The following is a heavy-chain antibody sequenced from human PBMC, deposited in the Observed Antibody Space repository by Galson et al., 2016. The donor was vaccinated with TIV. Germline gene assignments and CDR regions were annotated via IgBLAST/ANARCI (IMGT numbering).Heavy chain of an antibody. CDR1: GYSFTDYY. CDR2: VNPKSGDT. D-gene: IGHD3/OR15-3a*01. CDR3: ARDGLDMTTALALPDY. J-gene: IGHJ4*02. V-gene: IGHV1-2*02. Sequence: SVQVSCKASGYSFTDYYIHWVRQAPGQGFEWMGWVNPKSGDTNYAQKFQGRVAMTRDTSINTAYMELSRLRSDDTAVYYCARDGLDMTTALALPDYWGQGTLVTISS.